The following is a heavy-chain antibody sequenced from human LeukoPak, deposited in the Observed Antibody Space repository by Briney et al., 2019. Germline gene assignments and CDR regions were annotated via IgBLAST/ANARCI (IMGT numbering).Heavy chain of an antibody. D-gene: IGHD6-19*01. CDR3: AKVTPPEHSSGWYGGDY. Sequence: GGSLRLSCAASGFTFSSYAMSWVRQAPGKGLEWVSAISGSGGSTYYADSVKGRFTISRDNSKNTLYLQMNSLRAEDTAVYYCAKVTPPEHSSGWYGGDYWGQGTLVTVSS. CDR1: GFTFSSYA. CDR2: ISGSGGST. V-gene: IGHV3-23*01. J-gene: IGHJ4*02.